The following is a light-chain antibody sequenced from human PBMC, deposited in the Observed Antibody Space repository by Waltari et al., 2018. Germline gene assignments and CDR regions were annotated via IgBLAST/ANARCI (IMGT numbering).Light chain of an antibody. CDR3: YSSDSTGRRV. CDR2: EDT. V-gene: IGLV3-10*01. Sequence: SYELTQPPSVSVSPGQTARITCSGHALPRKYAYWFQQKSGQAPRLVINEDTKRPSGIPERFSGSSSGTVATLTISGAQVDDEADYYCYSSDSTGRRVFGGGTTVVVL. J-gene: IGLJ1*01. CDR1: ALPRKY.